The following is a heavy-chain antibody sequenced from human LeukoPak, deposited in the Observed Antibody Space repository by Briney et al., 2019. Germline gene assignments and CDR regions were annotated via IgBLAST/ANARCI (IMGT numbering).Heavy chain of an antibody. CDR3: ANGNSNSPKDY. D-gene: IGHD6-13*01. CDR1: GFTFSDYA. Sequence: GGSLRLSCAASGFTFSDYAMSWLRQAPGRGLEWVSAISDSGFDTYYADSVKGRFTMSRDNSRSTLYLQMNRLRAEDTAVYYCANGNSNSPKDYWGQGTLVTVSS. J-gene: IGHJ4*02. V-gene: IGHV3-23*01. CDR2: ISDSGFDT.